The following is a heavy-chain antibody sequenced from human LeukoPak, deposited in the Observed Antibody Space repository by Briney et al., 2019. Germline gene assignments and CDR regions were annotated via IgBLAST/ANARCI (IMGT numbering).Heavy chain of an antibody. CDR1: GYTLTELS. D-gene: IGHD3-22*01. J-gene: IGHJ4*02. CDR2: FDPEDGET. V-gene: IGHV1-24*01. Sequence: ASVKVSCMVSGYTLTELSMHWVRQAPGKGLEWMGGFDPEDGETIYAQKFQGRVTMTEDTSTDTAYMELSSLRSEDTAVYYCATARHYCDSSGYYPLFDYWGQGTLVTVSS. CDR3: ATARHYCDSSGYYPLFDY.